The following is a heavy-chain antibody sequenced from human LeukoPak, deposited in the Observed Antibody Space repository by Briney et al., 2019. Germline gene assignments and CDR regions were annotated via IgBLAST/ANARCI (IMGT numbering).Heavy chain of an antibody. D-gene: IGHD6-13*01. CDR3: ARDGRIDSSSWNYYYYGMDV. Sequence: SETLSLTCTVSGGSISSYYWGWIRQPPGKGLEWIGSIYYSGSTYYNPSLKSRVTISVDTSKNQFSLKLSSVTAADTAVYYCARDGRIDSSSWNYYYYGMDVWGQGTTVTVSS. CDR2: IYYSGST. J-gene: IGHJ6*02. CDR1: GGSISSYY. V-gene: IGHV4-39*07.